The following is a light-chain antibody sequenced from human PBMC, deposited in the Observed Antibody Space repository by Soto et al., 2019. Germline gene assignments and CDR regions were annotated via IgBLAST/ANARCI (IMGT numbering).Light chain of an antibody. J-gene: IGKJ1*01. CDR1: QSISVW. Sequence: DIQMTQSPSTVSGSVGDRVTITCLASQSISVWLAWYQQKAGKAPNLLIYKASRLESGVPSRFSGSGSETEFTLTISGLQPGDSATYYCQQYNSYSPTFGQGTKVDIK. CDR3: QQYNSYSPT. V-gene: IGKV1-5*03. CDR2: KAS.